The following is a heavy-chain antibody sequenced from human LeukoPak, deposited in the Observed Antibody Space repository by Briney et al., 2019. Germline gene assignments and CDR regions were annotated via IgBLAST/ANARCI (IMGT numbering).Heavy chain of an antibody. CDR1: GGTFSSYT. V-gene: IGHV1-69*02. J-gene: IGHJ3*02. Sequence: ASVKVSCKASGGTFSSYTISWVRQAPGQGLEWMGRIIPILGIANYAQKFQGRVAITADKSTSTAYMELSSLRSEDTAVYYCARGYVGGNSRDAFDIWGPGTMVTVSS. CDR3: ARGYVGGNSRDAFDI. CDR2: IIPILGIA. D-gene: IGHD4-23*01.